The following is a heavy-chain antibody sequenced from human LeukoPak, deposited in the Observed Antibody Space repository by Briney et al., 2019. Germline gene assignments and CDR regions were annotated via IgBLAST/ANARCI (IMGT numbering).Heavy chain of an antibody. CDR1: GGSFSGYY. CDR3: ARGTAWGYYGSGSYYY. CDR2: INHSGST. D-gene: IGHD3-10*01. Sequence: PSETLSLTCAVYGGSFSGYYWSWIRQPPGKGLEWIGEINHSGSTNYNPSLKSRVTISVDTSKNQFSLKLSPVTAADTAVYFCARGTAWGYYGSGSYYYWGQGTLVTVSS. V-gene: IGHV4-34*01. J-gene: IGHJ4*02.